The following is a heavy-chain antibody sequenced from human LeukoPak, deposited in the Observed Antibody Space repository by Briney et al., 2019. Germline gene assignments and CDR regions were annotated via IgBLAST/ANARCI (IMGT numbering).Heavy chain of an antibody. CDR2: ISGDGDST. CDR3: AKDNHPDAFDI. V-gene: IGHV3-43*02. CDR1: GFTFSSYW. J-gene: IGHJ3*02. Sequence: GGSLRLSCAASGFTFSSYWMHWVRQAPGKGLEWVSLISGDGDSTYYADSVKGRFTISRDNSKNSLYLHMNSLRTEDTALYYCAKDNHPDAFDIWGQGTMVTVSS.